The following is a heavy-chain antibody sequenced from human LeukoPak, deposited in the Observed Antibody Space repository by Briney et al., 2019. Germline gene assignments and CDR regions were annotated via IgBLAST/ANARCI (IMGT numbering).Heavy chain of an antibody. CDR2: ISGGGSAI. V-gene: IGHV3-48*01. CDR1: GFTFSTYS. CDR3: ARGGSGSYYNLPQH. Sequence: GGSLRLSCAASGFTFSTYSMNWVRQAPGRGLEWLSYISGGGSAIYYADSVKGRFTISRDNAKNSASLQMNSPRAEDTAVYYCARGGSGSYYNLPQHWGQGTLVTVAS. J-gene: IGHJ1*01. D-gene: IGHD3-10*01.